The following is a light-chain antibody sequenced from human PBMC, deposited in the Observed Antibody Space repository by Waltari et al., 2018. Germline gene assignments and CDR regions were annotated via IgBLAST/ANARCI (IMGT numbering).Light chain of an antibody. V-gene: IGLV2-23*01. Sequence: QSALTQPASVSGSPGQSITLPCTGTTSDVGRYNLVPWYQQHPGKAPKLMIYEGSKRPSGVSNRFSGSKSGNTASLTISGLQAEDEADYYCCSYAGSSASYVFGTGTKVTVL. CDR1: TSDVGRYNL. CDR2: EGS. J-gene: IGLJ1*01. CDR3: CSYAGSSASYV.